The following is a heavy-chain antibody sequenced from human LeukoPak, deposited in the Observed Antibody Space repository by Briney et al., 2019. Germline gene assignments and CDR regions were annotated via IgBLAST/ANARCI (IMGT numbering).Heavy chain of an antibody. CDR2: ISSSSSTI. J-gene: IGHJ6*02. V-gene: IGHV3-48*01. D-gene: IGHD2-2*02. CDR3: AKTRYCSSTSCYTGVFYYYYGMDV. CDR1: GFTFSSYS. Sequence: PGGSLRLSCAASGFTFSSYSMIWLRQAPGKGLEWVSYISSSSSTIYYADSVKGRFTISRDNAKNSLYLQMNSLRAEDTAVYYCAKTRYCSSTSCYTGVFYYYYGMDVWGQGTTVTVSS.